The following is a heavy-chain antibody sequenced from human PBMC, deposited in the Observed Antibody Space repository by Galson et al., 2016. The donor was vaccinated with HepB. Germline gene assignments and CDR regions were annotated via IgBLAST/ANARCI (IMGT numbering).Heavy chain of an antibody. Sequence: SLRLSCAASGFSFSTSGMSWVRQTPGRGLEWVSGTTGSGGTTHYADSVKGRFTISRDNSKNTLYLYMNSLRAGDTAVYYCGKHGGFDYWGQGALVTVSS. CDR2: TTGSGGTT. D-gene: IGHD3-16*01. CDR1: GFSFSTSG. CDR3: GKHGGFDY. J-gene: IGHJ4*02. V-gene: IGHV3-23*01.